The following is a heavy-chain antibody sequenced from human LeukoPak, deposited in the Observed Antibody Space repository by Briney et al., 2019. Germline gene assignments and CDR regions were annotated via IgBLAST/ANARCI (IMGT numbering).Heavy chain of an antibody. Sequence: SETLSLTCAVSGYSISSGYYWGWVRQPPGKGLEWIGSIYHSGSTYYNPSLKSRVTISVDTSKNQFSLKLSSVTAADTAVYYCARYYSYFDYWGQGTLVTVSS. D-gene: IGHD1-26*01. CDR3: ARYYSYFDY. CDR1: GYSISSGYY. CDR2: IYHSGST. J-gene: IGHJ4*02. V-gene: IGHV4-38-2*01.